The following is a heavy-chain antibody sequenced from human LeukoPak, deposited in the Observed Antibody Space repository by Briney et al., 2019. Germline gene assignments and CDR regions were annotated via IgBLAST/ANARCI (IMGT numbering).Heavy chain of an antibody. CDR3: AGALRGVIAY. Sequence: GRSMRPSCAASGFTFSSCWMHWVRQAPGKGLVWVSRINSVGSNTGYADSVKGRFTISRDNAKNTPYLQMNNLRAEDTAVYYCAGALRGVIAYSGQGTLVTVSS. D-gene: IGHD3-10*01. CDR2: INSVGSNT. CDR1: GFTFSSCW. V-gene: IGHV3-74*01. J-gene: IGHJ4*02.